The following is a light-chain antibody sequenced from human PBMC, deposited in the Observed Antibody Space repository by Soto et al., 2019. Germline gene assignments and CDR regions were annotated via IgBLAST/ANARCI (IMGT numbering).Light chain of an antibody. CDR3: CSYAGSYNFYV. CDR2: DVT. CDR1: SSDVGGYNY. V-gene: IGLV2-11*01. Sequence: QSVLTQPRSVSGSPGQSVTISCSGTSSDVGGYNYVSWYQQYPGAAPKLMIYDVTMRPSGVPYRFSGSKSGNTASLTISGLQAEEEAEYYCCSYAGSYNFYVFGTGTKVTVL. J-gene: IGLJ1*01.